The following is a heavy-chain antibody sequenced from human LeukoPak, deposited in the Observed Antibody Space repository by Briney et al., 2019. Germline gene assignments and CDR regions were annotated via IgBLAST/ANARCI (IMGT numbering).Heavy chain of an antibody. CDR2: ISSSGSTI. J-gene: IGHJ4*02. V-gene: IGHV3-48*03. CDR1: GFTFSSYE. Sequence: PGGSLRLSCAASGFTFSSYEMNWVRQAPGKGLGWVSYISSSGSTIYYADSVKGRFTISRDNAKNSLYLQMNSLRAEDTAVYYCASLGVDDFWSGQLDYWGQGTLVTVSS. CDR3: ASLGVDDFWSGQLDY. D-gene: IGHD3-3*01.